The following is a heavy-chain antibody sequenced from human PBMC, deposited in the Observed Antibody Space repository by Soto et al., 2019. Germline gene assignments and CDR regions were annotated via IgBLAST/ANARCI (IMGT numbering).Heavy chain of an antibody. CDR1: GFTFSSYG. D-gene: IGHD2-21*02. J-gene: IGHJ3*02. V-gene: IGHV3-30*18. Sequence: QVQLVESGGGVVQPGRSLRLSCAASGFTFSSYGMHWVRQAPGKGLEWVAFISYDGSNKYYADSVKGRFTISRDNSKNTLYLQMNSLRAEETAVYYCAKGDCGGDCYSFDAFDIWGQGTMVTVSS. CDR3: AKGDCGGDCYSFDAFDI. CDR2: ISYDGSNK.